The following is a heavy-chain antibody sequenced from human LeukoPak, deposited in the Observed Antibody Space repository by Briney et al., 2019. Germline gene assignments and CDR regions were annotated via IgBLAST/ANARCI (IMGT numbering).Heavy chain of an antibody. CDR1: GYSVNSGAHY. J-gene: IGHJ4*02. CDR2: IFFTGRT. V-gene: IGHV4-31*03. CDR3: ARDRASGMDF. Sequence: PSQTLSLTCTVSGYSVNSGAHYWSWIRQYPGKGLEWIGQIFFTGRTDYNPSLKSRLTISIDTSKNHVSMELNSVSVADTATYFCARDRASGMDFCGQGTLVTVSS. D-gene: IGHD3-10*01.